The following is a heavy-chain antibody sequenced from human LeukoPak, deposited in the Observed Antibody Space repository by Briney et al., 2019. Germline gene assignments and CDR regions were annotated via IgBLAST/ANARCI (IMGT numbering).Heavy chain of an antibody. CDR1: GFTFSTEA. J-gene: IGHJ4*02. D-gene: IGHD1-7*01. Sequence: GGSLRLSCAASGFTFSTEAMHWVRRAPGKGLEWVTFIRYDGSDKYYADSVKGRFTISRDNSKNTLYLQMSSLRPEDTAMYYCAKDHRNHGNFWFSFDYWGQGTLVTVSS. V-gene: IGHV3-30*02. CDR3: AKDHRNHGNFWFSFDY. CDR2: IRYDGSDK.